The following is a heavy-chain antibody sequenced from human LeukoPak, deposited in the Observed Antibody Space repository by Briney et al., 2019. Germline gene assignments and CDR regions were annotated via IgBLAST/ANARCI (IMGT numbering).Heavy chain of an antibody. CDR3: ASPSGVYDPGY. D-gene: IGHD5/OR15-5a*01. CDR2: ISSSSSTI. V-gene: IGHV3-48*01. J-gene: IGHJ4*02. Sequence: PGGSLRLSCAASGFTFSSYSMNWVRQAPGKGLEWVSYISSSSSTIYYADSVKGRFTISRDNAKNSLYLQMNSLRAEDTAVYYCASPSGVYDPGYWGQGTLVAVSS. CDR1: GFTFSSYS.